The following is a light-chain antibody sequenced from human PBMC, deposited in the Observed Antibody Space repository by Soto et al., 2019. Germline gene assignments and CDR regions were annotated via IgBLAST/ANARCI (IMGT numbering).Light chain of an antibody. V-gene: IGKV1-33*01. CDR3: QQYDSYPLT. CDR2: DAS. CDR1: QDINKN. J-gene: IGKJ5*01. Sequence: HLTQSPSSMSASVGDRVPITCKASQDINKNLIWYQQKPGKAPKLLIYDASDLETGVPSRFSGSGSGTGFTFTISSLQPEDFATYYCQQYDSYPLTFGQGTRLEIK.